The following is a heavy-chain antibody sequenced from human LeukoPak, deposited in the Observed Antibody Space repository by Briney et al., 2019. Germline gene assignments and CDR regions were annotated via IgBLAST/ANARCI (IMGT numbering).Heavy chain of an antibody. CDR3: ARQDPYSSGWYP. CDR2: ISDSGTYT. J-gene: IGHJ5*02. CDR1: GFTFNNYA. V-gene: IGHV3-23*01. D-gene: IGHD6-19*01. Sequence: QTGGSLRLSCAASGFTFNNYAMSWVRQAPGKGLEWVSAISDSGTYTYYADSVKGRFTISRDNSKNTLYLQMNSLRAEDTAVYYCARQDPYSSGWYPWGQGTLVTVSS.